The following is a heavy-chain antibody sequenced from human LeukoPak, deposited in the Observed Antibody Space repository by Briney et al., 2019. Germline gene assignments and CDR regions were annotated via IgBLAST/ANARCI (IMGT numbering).Heavy chain of an antibody. CDR3: ARVDSSGYSRWFDP. J-gene: IGHJ5*02. Sequence: PSETLSLTCTVSGGSISSYYRSWIRQPPGKGLEWIGYIYYSGSTNYNPSLKSRVTISVDTSKNQFSLKLSSVTAADTAVYYCARVDSSGYSRWFDPWGQGTLVTVSS. CDR1: GGSISSYY. D-gene: IGHD3-22*01. V-gene: IGHV4-59*01. CDR2: IYYSGST.